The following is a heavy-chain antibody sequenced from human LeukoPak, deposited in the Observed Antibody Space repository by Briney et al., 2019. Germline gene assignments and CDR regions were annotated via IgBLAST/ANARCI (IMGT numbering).Heavy chain of an antibody. CDR1: GGSFSGYY. J-gene: IGHJ4*02. V-gene: IGHV4-34*01. Sequence: PSETLSLTCAVYGGSFSGYYWSWIRQPPGKGLEWIGEINHGGSTNYNPSLKSRVTISVDTSKNQFSLKLSSVTAADTAVYYCARGAYSSGWYSATNHFGYWGQGTLVTVSS. D-gene: IGHD6-19*01. CDR2: INHGGST. CDR3: ARGAYSSGWYSATNHFGY.